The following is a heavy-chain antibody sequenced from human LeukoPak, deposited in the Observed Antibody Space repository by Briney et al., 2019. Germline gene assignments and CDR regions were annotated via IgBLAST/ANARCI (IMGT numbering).Heavy chain of an antibody. J-gene: IGHJ4*02. CDR1: GYTLTELS. CDR2: FDPEDGET. CDR3: ATGKDRNPSFAY. Sequence: ASVKVSCKVSGYTLTELSMHWVRQAPGKGLEWMGGFDPEDGETIYAQKFQGRVTMTEDTSTDTAYMELSSLRSEDTAVYYCATGKDRNPSFAYWGQGTLVTVSS. V-gene: IGHV1-24*01.